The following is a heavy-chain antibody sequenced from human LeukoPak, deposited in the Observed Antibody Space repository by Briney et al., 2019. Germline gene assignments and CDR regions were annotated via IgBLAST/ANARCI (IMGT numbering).Heavy chain of an antibody. Sequence: SETLSLTCTVSGGSISSGDYYWSWIRQPPGKGLEWIGYIYYSGSTYYNPSLKSRVTISVDTSKNQFSLKLSSVTAADTAVYYCARGSEESFDYWGQGTLATVSS. CDR1: GGSISSGDYY. CDR2: IYYSGST. CDR3: ARGSEESFDY. V-gene: IGHV4-30-4*01. J-gene: IGHJ4*02.